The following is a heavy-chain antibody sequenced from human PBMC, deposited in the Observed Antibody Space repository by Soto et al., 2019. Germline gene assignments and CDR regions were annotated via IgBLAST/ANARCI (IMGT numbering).Heavy chain of an antibody. CDR3: ADLTYYYDSSGYPRAFDI. CDR2: ISAYNGNT. J-gene: IGHJ3*02. CDR1: GYTFTSYG. Sequence: ASVKVSCKASGYTFTSYGISWVRQAPGQGLEWMGWISAYNGNTNYAQKLQGRVTMTTDTSTSTAYMELRSLRSDDTAVYYCADLTYYYDSSGYPRAFDIWGQGTMVTVS. D-gene: IGHD3-22*01. V-gene: IGHV1-18*01.